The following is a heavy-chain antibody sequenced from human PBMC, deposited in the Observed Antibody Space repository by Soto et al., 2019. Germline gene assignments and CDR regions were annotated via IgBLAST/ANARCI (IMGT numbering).Heavy chain of an antibody. CDR2: INAGNGNT. V-gene: IGHV1-3*01. J-gene: IGHJ6*02. Sequence: ASVKVSCKASGYTFTSYAMHWVRQAPGQRLEWMGWINAGNGNTKYSQKFQGRVTITRDTSASTAYMELSSLRSEDTAVYYCASRWCGYSYGCEYYYYGMDVWGQGTKVTVSS. CDR1: GYTFTSYA. D-gene: IGHD5-18*01. CDR3: ASRWCGYSYGCEYYYYGMDV.